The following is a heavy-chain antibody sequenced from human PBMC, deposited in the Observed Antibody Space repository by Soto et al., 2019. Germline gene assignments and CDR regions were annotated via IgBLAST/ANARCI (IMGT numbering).Heavy chain of an antibody. CDR1: GFTFSSYG. J-gene: IGHJ3*02. CDR3: ARDTHYDYIWGSYRRDDAFDI. V-gene: IGHV3-33*01. CDR2: IWYDGSNK. Sequence: QVQLVESGGGVVQPGRSLRLSCAASGFTFSSYGMHWVRQAPGKGLEWVAVIWYDGSNKYYADSVKGRFTISRDNSKNTLYLQMNSLRAEDTAVYYCARDTHYDYIWGSYRRDDAFDIWGQGTMVTVSS. D-gene: IGHD3-16*02.